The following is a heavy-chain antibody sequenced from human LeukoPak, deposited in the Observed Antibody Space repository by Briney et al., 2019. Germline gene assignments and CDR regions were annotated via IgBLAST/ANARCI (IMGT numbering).Heavy chain of an antibody. D-gene: IGHD5-24*01. CDR2: IQENGNEK. V-gene: IGHV3-7*01. Sequence: GGSLRLSCAASEFTFSIYWMSWVRQAPGKGLEWVANIQENGNEKSYVDSVKGRFTISRDNAKNSLYLQMNSLRAEDTAVYYCARRGVDGALDYWGQGTLVTVSS. CDR3: ARRGVDGALDY. CDR1: EFTFSIYW. J-gene: IGHJ4*02.